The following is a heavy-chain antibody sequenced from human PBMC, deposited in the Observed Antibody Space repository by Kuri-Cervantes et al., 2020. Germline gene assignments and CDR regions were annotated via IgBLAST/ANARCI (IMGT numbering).Heavy chain of an antibody. CDR1: GFTFSSYW. CDR2: ISGSGGST. V-gene: IGHV3-23*01. J-gene: IGHJ4*02. Sequence: GGSLRLSCAASGFTFSSYWMHWVRQAPGKGLEWVSAISGSGGSTYYADSVKGRFTISRDNSKNTLYLQMNSLRAEDTAVYYCAKDQIGGLAYYFDYWGQGTLVTVSS. CDR3: AKDQIGGLAYYFDY. D-gene: IGHD3-10*01.